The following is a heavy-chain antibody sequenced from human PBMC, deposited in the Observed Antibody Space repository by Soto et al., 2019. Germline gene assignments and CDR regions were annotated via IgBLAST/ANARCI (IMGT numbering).Heavy chain of an antibody. V-gene: IGHV3-23*01. CDR3: AKDFEVSYANYYYYYGMDV. CDR2: ISGSGGST. Sequence: GGSLRLSCAASGFTFSSYAMSWVRQAPGKGLEWVSAISGSGGSTYYADSVKGRFTISRDNSKNTLYLQMNSLRAEDTAVYYCAKDFEVSYANYYYYYGMDVWGQGTTVTVSS. CDR1: GFTFSSYA. D-gene: IGHD1-26*01. J-gene: IGHJ6*02.